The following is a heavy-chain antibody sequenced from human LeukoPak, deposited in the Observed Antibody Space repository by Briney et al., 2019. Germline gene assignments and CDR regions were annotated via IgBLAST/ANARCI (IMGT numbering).Heavy chain of an antibody. V-gene: IGHV4-4*07. D-gene: IGHD3-10*01. J-gene: IGHJ4*02. CDR2: IYTSGST. CDR3: ARDTMVRGVIIV. CDR1: GGSISSYY. Sequence: SETLSLTCTVSGGSISSYYWSWIRQPAGKGLEWIGRIYTSGSTNYNPSLKSRVTISVDTSKNQFSLKLSSVTAADTAVYYCARDTMVRGVIIVWGQGTLVTVSS.